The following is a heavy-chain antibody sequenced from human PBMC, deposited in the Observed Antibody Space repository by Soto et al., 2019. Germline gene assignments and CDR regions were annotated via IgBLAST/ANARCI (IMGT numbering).Heavy chain of an antibody. CDR3: ARETLYSSGWQFDY. V-gene: IGHV3-48*03. CDR1: GFTFSSYE. CDR2: ISSSGSTI. D-gene: IGHD6-19*01. J-gene: IGHJ4*02. Sequence: EVQLVESGGGLVQPGGSLRLSCAASGFTFSSYEMNWVRQAPGKGLEWVSYISSSGSTIYYADSVKGRFTSSRDNAKNSLYLQMNSLSAEDTAVYYCARETLYSSGWQFDYWGQGTLVTVSS.